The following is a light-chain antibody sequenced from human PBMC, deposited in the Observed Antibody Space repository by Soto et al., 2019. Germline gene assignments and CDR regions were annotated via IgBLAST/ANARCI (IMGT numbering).Light chain of an antibody. V-gene: IGKV1-5*03. Sequence: DIQMTQSPSTLSASVGDRVTITCRASQSISSWLAWYQQKPGKAPKLLIYKASSLESGVPSRFSGSGSGPEFTLTIHSLKPDDFAIYYCQQYNSYPWTFGQGTRVEIK. CDR3: QQYNSYPWT. CDR1: QSISSW. J-gene: IGKJ1*01. CDR2: KAS.